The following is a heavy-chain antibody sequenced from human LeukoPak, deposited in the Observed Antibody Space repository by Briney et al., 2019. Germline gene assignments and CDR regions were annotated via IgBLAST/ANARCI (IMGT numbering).Heavy chain of an antibody. CDR3: AKGLTGVAAADSY. Sequence: GGSLRLSCAASGFTYSSYTMSWVRQAPGKGQEWVSAISGSGGGTYYADSVKGRFTISRDNSKNTLYLQMNSLRAEDTAVYYCAKGLTGVAAADSYWGQGALVTVSS. V-gene: IGHV3-23*01. CDR1: GFTYSSYT. J-gene: IGHJ4*02. D-gene: IGHD6-13*01. CDR2: ISGSGGGT.